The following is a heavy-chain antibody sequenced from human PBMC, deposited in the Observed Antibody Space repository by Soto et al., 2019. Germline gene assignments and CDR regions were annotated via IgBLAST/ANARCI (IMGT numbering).Heavy chain of an antibody. Sequence: PGGSLRLSCAASGFPFINFAMSWVRQSPGKGLEWVSAISGGGGTTWYADSVRGRFTISRDNSKNTLYLQMNSLRAEDTAVYYCAKFGASGSYFHLDFWGPGTLVTVSS. CDR3: AKFGASGSYFHLDF. CDR1: GFPFINFA. CDR2: ISGGGGTT. D-gene: IGHD3-10*01. J-gene: IGHJ4*02. V-gene: IGHV3-23*01.